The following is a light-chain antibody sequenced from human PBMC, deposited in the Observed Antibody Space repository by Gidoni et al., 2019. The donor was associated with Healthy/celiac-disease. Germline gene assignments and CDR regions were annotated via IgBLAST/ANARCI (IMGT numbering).Light chain of an antibody. V-gene: IGKV3-11*01. CDR1: QSVSSY. CDR2: DAS. Sequence: EIELPESPATLSVSPGERATLSCRASQSVSSYLAWYQQKPGQAPRLLIYDASNRATGIPARFSGSGSGTDFTLTISSLEPEDFAVYYCQQRCNWPLTFGGGTKVEIK. J-gene: IGKJ4*01. CDR3: QQRCNWPLT.